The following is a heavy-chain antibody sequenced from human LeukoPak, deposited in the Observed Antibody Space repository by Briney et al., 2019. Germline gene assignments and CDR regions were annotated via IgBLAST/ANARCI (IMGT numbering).Heavy chain of an antibody. V-gene: IGHV6-1*01. CDR1: GDSVSSNSAA. D-gene: IGHD6-13*01. J-gene: IGHJ6*03. CDR3: ARDQRYSSSWPYYYYYYMDV. CDR2: TYYRSKWYN. Sequence: SQTLSLTCAISGDSVSSNSAAWNWIRQSPSRGLEWLGRTYYRSKWYNDYAVSVKSRITINPDTSKNQFSLQLNSVTPEDTAVYYCARDQRYSSSWPYYYYYYMDVWGKGTTVTVSS.